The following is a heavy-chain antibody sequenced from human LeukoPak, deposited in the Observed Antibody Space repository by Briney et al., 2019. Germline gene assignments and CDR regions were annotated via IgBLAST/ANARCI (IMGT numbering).Heavy chain of an antibody. CDR3: AREVVVPAARYGMDV. J-gene: IGHJ6*02. CDR2: ISSSSSYI. CDR1: GFTFSSYS. D-gene: IGHD2-2*01. Sequence: GGSLRLSCAASGFTFSSYSMNWDRQAPGKRLEWVSSISSSSSYIYYADSVKGRFTISRDNAKNSLYLQMNSLRAEDTAVYYCAREVVVPAARYGMDVWGQGTTVTVSS. V-gene: IGHV3-21*01.